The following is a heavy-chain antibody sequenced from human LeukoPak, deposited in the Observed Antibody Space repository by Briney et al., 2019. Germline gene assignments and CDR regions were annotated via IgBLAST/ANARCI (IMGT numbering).Heavy chain of an antibody. Sequence: PGGSLRLSCAASGLTFSNYAVGWVRQAPGRGLEWVSAISNSGGRTYYADSVKGRFTISRDNSKNTLYLQMNSLRDDDAGVYYCAKRMGYDFGHFVYWGQGALVTVSS. D-gene: IGHD2/OR15-2a*01. CDR1: GLTFSNYA. CDR3: AKRMGYDFGHFVY. V-gene: IGHV3-23*01. J-gene: IGHJ4*02. CDR2: ISNSGGRT.